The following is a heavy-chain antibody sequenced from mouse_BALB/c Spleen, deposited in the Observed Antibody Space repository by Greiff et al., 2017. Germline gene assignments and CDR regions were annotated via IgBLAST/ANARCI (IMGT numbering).Heavy chain of an antibody. CDR3: ARYYGSSYGDYYAMDY. D-gene: IGHD1-1*01. CDR1: GDSITSGY. V-gene: IGHV3-8*02. J-gene: IGHJ4*01. CDR2: ISYSGST. Sequence: EVKLVESGPSLVKPSQTLSLTCSVTGDSITSGYWNWIRKFPGNKLEYMGYISYSGSTYYNPSLKSRISITRDTSKNQYYLQLNSVTTEDTATYYCARYYGSSYGDYYAMDYWGQGTSVTVSS.